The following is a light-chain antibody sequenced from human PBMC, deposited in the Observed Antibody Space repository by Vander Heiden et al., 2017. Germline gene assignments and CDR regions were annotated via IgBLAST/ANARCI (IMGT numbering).Light chain of an antibody. CDR3: QSNDSSLGSHVV. Sequence: SVLTQPPPVSRAPGPPAPTPCTGSTSTIGAGYAAHWYQQPPGPASKPLIYNNINQPSGVPVRFAGSKSRTAASVAITRLQAEDEADYDYQSNDSSLGSHVVFGGGTKLTVL. CDR2: NNI. CDR1: TSTIGAGYA. J-gene: IGLJ2*01. V-gene: IGLV1-40*01.